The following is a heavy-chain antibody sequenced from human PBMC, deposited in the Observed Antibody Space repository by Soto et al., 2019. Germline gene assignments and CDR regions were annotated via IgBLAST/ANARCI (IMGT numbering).Heavy chain of an antibody. Sequence: EVQLVESGGGLVQPGGSLRLSCAASGFTCSTYSMSWVRQAPGKRLEWVSYSISISNTIYSADSVQGRFTISRDNAKNSLYLHMNSLSAEDTAVYYCARERGWSGGICYRAFGYLCQGTLVTVSS. CDR1: GFTCSTYS. D-gene: IGHD2-15*01. J-gene: IGHJ4*02. CDR2: SISISNTI. V-gene: IGHV3-48*01. CDR3: ARERGWSGGICYRAFGY.